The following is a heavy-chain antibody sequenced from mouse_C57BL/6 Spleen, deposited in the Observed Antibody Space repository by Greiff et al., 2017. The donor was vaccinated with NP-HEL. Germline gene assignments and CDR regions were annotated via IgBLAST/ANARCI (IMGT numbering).Heavy chain of an antibody. J-gene: IGHJ1*03. D-gene: IGHD1-1*01. V-gene: IGHV1-64*01. CDR1: GYTFTSYW. CDR3: ARPGSTWYFDV. CDR2: IHPNSGST. Sequence: VQLQQPGAELVKPGASVKLSCKASGYTFTSYWMHWVKQRPGQGLEWIGMIHPNSGSTNYNEKFKSKSTLTVDKASSTAYMQLSSLTSEDSAVYYCARPGSTWYFDVWGTGTTVTVSS.